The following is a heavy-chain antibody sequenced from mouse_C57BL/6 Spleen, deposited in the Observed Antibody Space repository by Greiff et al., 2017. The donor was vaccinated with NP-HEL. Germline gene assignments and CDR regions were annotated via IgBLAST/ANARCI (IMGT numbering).Heavy chain of an antibody. Sequence: VQLQQSGAELVRPGTSVKVSCKASGYAFTNYLIEWVKQRPGQGLEWIGVINPGSGGTNYNEKFKGKATLTADKSSSTAYMQLSSLTSEDSAVYFCARGGTVVADYWYFDVWGTGTTVTVSS. CDR1: GYAFTNYL. V-gene: IGHV1-54*01. J-gene: IGHJ1*03. D-gene: IGHD1-1*01. CDR3: ARGGTVVADYWYFDV. CDR2: INPGSGGT.